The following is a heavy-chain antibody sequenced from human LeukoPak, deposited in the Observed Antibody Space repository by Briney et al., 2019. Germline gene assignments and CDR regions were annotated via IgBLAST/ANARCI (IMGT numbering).Heavy chain of an antibody. J-gene: IGHJ4*02. CDR2: INHSGST. CDR1: GGSFSGYY. Sequence: SETLSLTCAVYGGSFSGYYWSWIRQPPGKGLEWIGEINHSGSTHYNPSLKSRVTISVDRSKNQFSLKLNSVTAADTAVYFCARGPLQTTVVTPFDYWGQGTLVTVSS. D-gene: IGHD4-23*01. V-gene: IGHV4-34*01. CDR3: ARGPLQTTVVTPFDY.